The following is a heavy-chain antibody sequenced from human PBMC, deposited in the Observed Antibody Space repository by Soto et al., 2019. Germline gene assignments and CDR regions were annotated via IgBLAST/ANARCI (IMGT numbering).Heavy chain of an antibody. J-gene: IGHJ3*01. CDR3: VRSQSAAYHA. CDR1: GFTLSSFW. CDR2: IKQDGSAK. V-gene: IGHV3-7*01. D-gene: IGHD3-3*01. Sequence: EVQLVESGGGLVQPGGSLTLSCAASGFTLSSFWMTWVRQAPGKGLEWVANIKQDGSAKNYVDSVEGRFTVSRDNAKNSLYLQMNSLRVEDTAVYYCVRSQSAAYHAWGQGTMVIVSS.